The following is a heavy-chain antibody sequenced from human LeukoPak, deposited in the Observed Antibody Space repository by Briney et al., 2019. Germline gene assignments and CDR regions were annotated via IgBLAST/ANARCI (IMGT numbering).Heavy chain of an antibody. D-gene: IGHD6-19*01. V-gene: IGHV3-53*01. CDR2: FYAGDST. J-gene: IGHJ4*02. CDR1: GFTVSSNY. CDR3: ARSRWLDAFDY. Sequence: GGSLRLSCAASGFTVSSNYMSWVRQAPGKGLEWVSVFYAGDSTYYADSVKGRFTISRDNAKNTLYLQMNSLRADDTAVYYCARSRWLDAFDYWGQGTLVTVSS.